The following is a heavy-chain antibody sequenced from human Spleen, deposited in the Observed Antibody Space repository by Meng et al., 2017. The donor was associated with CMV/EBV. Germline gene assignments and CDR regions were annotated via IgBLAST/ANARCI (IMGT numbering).Heavy chain of an antibody. CDR1: GFTFSSYW. V-gene: IGHV3-7*01. CDR3: ARDLIPRSQYYFEY. J-gene: IGHJ4*02. Sequence: GESLKISCAASGFTFSSYWMSWVRQAPGKGLEWVANIKQDGSEKYYVDSVKGRFTISRDNAKNSLYLQISGLRAEDTAVYYCARDLIPRSQYYFEYWGQGTLVTVSS. D-gene: IGHD2-21*01. CDR2: IKQDGSEK.